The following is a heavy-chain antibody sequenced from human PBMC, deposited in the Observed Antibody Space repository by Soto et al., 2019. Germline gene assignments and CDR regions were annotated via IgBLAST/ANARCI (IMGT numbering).Heavy chain of an antibody. CDR2: INHSGST. V-gene: IGHV4-34*01. J-gene: IGHJ4*02. D-gene: IGHD3-16*01. CDR1: GGSFSGYY. CDR3: AYFQIWGSSEVFDY. Sequence: SETLSLTCAVYGGSFSGYYWSWIRQPPGKGLEWIGEINHSGSTNYNPSLKSRVTISVDTSKNQFSLKLSSVTAADTAVYYCAYFQIWGSSEVFDYWGQGTLVTVSS.